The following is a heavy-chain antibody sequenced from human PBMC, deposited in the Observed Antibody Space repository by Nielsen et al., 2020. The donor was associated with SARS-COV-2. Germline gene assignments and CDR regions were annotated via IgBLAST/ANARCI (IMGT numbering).Heavy chain of an antibody. CDR3: ARDRLFNYPLDY. D-gene: IGHD3-22*01. Sequence: SETLSLTCTVSGGSISSSSYYWSWIRQPPGKGLEWIGYIYYSGSTNYNPSLKSRVTISVDTSKNQFSLKLSSVTAADTAVYYCARDRLFNYPLDYWGQGTLVTVSS. J-gene: IGHJ4*02. CDR2: IYYSGST. CDR1: GGSISSSSYY. V-gene: IGHV4-61*01.